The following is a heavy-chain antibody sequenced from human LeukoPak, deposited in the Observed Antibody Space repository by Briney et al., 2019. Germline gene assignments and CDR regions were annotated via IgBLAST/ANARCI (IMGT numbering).Heavy chain of an antibody. Sequence: SETLSLTCTVSGGSISSNGYYWGWIRQPAGKGLEWIGRIYTSGSTNYNPSLKSRVTMSVDTSKNQFSLKLSSVTAADTAVYYCARSKADFGVATYYYYYYYMDVWGKGTTVTVSS. D-gene: IGHD3-3*01. V-gene: IGHV4-4*07. J-gene: IGHJ6*03. CDR1: GGSISSNGYY. CDR3: ARSKADFGVATYYYYYYYMDV. CDR2: IYTSGST.